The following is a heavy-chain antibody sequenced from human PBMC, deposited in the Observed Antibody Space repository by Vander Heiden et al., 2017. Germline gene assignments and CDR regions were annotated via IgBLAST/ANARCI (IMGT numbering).Heavy chain of an antibody. CDR2: IWYDGSNK. V-gene: IGHV3-33*01. CDR3: ARDRGYSSSWYFDY. D-gene: IGHD6-13*01. Sequence: QVQLVESGGGVVQPGRSLRLSCAASGFTFSSDGMHWVRQAPGKGLEWVAVIWYDGSNKYYADSVKGRFTISRDNSKNTLYLQMNSLRAEDTAVYYCARDRGYSSSWYFDYWGQGTLVTVSS. J-gene: IGHJ4*02. CDR1: GFTFSSDG.